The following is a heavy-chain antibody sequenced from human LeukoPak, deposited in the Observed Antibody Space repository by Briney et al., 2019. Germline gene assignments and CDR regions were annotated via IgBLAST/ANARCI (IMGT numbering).Heavy chain of an antibody. J-gene: IGHJ3*02. CDR1: GYTLTEYG. D-gene: IGHD6-19*01. Sequence: ASVKVSCKASGYTLTEYGISWLRQAPGQGLEWMGWISVYSGNTDYAQKLQGRLTMTIDTSTSTAYVELRSLRSDDTAVYYCTRGGIAMAGTCAFDIWGQGTMVTVSS. CDR3: TRGGIAMAGTCAFDI. CDR2: ISVYSGNT. V-gene: IGHV1-18*01.